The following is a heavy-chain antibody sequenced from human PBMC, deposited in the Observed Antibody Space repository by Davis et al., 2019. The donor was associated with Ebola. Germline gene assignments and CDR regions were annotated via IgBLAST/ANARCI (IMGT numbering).Heavy chain of an antibody. V-gene: IGHV1-18*01. CDR3: ASTQTSWAFDY. CDR2: ISAYNGNT. Sequence: AASVKVSCKASGYTFTSYGISWVRQAPGQGLEWMGWISAYNGNTNYAQKLQARVTMTTDTSTSTAYMELRNLRSDDTAVYYCASTQTSWAFDYWGQGTLVTVSS. CDR1: GYTFTSYG. J-gene: IGHJ4*02. D-gene: IGHD1-26*01.